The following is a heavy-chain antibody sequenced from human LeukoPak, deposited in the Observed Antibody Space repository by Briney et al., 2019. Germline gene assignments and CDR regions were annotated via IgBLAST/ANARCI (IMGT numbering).Heavy chain of an antibody. V-gene: IGHV3-7*01. CDR3: ARAGQEWFGELGFDQ. Sequence: GGSLRLSCAASGFTFNSYAFNWVRQAPGKGLEWVANIKQDGSEKNYVESVKGRFTISRDNAKNSLYLQTNSLRAEDTAVYYCARAGQEWFGELGFDQWGQGTLVIVSS. CDR2: IKQDGSEK. D-gene: IGHD3-10*01. CDR1: GFTFNSYA. J-gene: IGHJ4*02.